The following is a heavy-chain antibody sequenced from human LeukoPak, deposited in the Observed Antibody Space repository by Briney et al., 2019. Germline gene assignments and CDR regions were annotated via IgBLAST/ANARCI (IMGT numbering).Heavy chain of an antibody. Sequence: GASVRVSCKASGYTFTSYYMHWVRQAPGQGLEWMGIINPSGGSTIYAQKFQGRVTMTRDTSTSTVYMELSSLRSEDTAVYYCATEGAWGGSFDYWGQGTLVTVSS. CDR2: INPSGGST. CDR1: GYTFTSYY. D-gene: IGHD3-10*01. V-gene: IGHV1-46*01. J-gene: IGHJ4*02. CDR3: ATEGAWGGSFDY.